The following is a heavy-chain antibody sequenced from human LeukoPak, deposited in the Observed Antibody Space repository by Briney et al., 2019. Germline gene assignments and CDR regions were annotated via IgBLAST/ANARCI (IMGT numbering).Heavy chain of an antibody. D-gene: IGHD4-17*01. V-gene: IGHV3-23*03. CDR3: AKDTDYGDVYYFDY. J-gene: IGHJ4*02. CDR2: TNSGGST. CDR1: GFTLSSYA. Sequence: GGSLRLSCAASGFTLSSYAMSWVRQAPGKGLEWVSGTNSGGSTFYADSVKGRFTISRDNSKNTLYLQMNSLRAEDTAVYYCAKDTDYGDVYYFDYWGQGTLVTVSS.